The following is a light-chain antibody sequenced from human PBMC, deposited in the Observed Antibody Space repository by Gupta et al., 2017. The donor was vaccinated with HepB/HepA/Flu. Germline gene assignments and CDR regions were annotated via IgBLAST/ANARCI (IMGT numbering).Light chain of an antibody. CDR1: QSVSSSY. CDR2: GAS. CDR3: QQYGSSPLFT. Sequence: EIVLTQSPGTLSLSPGERATLSCRASQSVSSSYLAWYQQKPGQAPRLLIYGASSRATGIPDRFSGSGSGTDFTLTISRRGPEDFAVYYCQQYGSSPLFTFGPGTKVDIK. J-gene: IGKJ3*01. V-gene: IGKV3-20*01.